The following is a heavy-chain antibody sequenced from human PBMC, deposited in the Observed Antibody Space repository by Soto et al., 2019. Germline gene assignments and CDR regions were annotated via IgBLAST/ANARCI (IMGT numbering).Heavy chain of an antibody. CDR3: ARGRYGDY. V-gene: IGHV1-18*01. J-gene: IGHJ4*02. CDR2: ISAHNGNT. Sequence: QVHLVQSGAEVKKPGASVKVSCKGSGYTFTTYVITWVRQAPEQGLEWMGWISAHNGNTNYAQKLQGRVTVTRDTAPSTAYMELRSLISVDTAVYYCARGRYGDYWGQGALVTVSS. D-gene: IGHD1-1*01. CDR1: GYTFTTYV.